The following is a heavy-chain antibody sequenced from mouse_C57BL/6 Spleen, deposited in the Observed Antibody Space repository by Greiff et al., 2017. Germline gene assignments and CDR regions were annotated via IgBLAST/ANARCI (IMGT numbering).Heavy chain of an antibody. Sequence: EVMLVESGEGLVKPGGSLKLSCAASGFTFSSYAMSWVRQTPEKRLEWVAYISSGGDYIYYVDTVKGRFTISRDNARNTLYLQMSSLTSEDTAMYYCTRDPLHYAMDYWGQGTSVTVSS. CDR3: TRDPLHYAMDY. D-gene: IGHD1-2*01. CDR1: GFTFSSYA. CDR2: ISSGGDYI. V-gene: IGHV5-9-1*02. J-gene: IGHJ4*01.